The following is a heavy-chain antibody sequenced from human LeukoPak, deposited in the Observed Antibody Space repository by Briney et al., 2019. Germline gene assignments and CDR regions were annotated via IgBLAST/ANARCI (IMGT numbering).Heavy chain of an antibody. J-gene: IGHJ2*01. V-gene: IGHV3-53*01. CDR1: GFTFSTYW. Sequence: GGSLRLSCAASGFTFSTYWMNWVRQAPGKGLEWVSVIYRGGSTHYAGSVEGRFTISRDKSKNTVYLQLNSLRAEDTAVYYCARSPDYGDPYWYFDLWGRGTLVTVSS. D-gene: IGHD4-17*01. CDR2: IYRGGST. CDR3: ARSPDYGDPYWYFDL.